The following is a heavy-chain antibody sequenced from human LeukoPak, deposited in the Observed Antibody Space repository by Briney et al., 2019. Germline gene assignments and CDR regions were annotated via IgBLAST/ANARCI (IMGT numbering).Heavy chain of an antibody. Sequence: GGSLRLSYAASGFFVSTNYMTWVRQPPGRGLEWVSVIYKDGRTFYTDSVKGRFTISRDNSKNTVYLQMSSLRVEDTAVYYCAKSLTYYHENSDSIWGQGTLVTVSS. J-gene: IGHJ4*02. CDR2: IYKDGRT. V-gene: IGHV3-53*01. CDR3: AKSLTYYHENSDSI. D-gene: IGHD3-22*01. CDR1: GFFVSTNY.